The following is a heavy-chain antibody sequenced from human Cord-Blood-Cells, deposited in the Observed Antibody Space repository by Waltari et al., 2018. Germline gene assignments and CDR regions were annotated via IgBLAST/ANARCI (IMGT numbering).Heavy chain of an antibody. CDR1: GFTFSSYS. Sequence: EVQLVESGGGLVKPGGSLRLSCAAPGFTFSSYSMNWVRQAPGKGLEWVSSISSSSSYIYYADSVKGRFTISRDNAKNSLYLQMNSLRAEDTAVYYCARGRNYYYYYMDVWGKGTTVTVSS. CDR3: ARGRNYYYYYMDV. CDR2: ISSSSSYI. J-gene: IGHJ6*03. D-gene: IGHD3-10*01. V-gene: IGHV3-21*01.